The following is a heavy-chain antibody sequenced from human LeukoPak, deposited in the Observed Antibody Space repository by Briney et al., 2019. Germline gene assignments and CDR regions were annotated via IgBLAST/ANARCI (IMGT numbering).Heavy chain of an antibody. D-gene: IGHD5-18*01. V-gene: IGHV1-69*04. CDR3: ARDLYVDTAMVLHN. J-gene: IGHJ4*02. CDR1: GGTFSSYT. CDR2: IIPILGIA. Sequence: SVKVSCKASGGTFSSYTISWVRQAPGQGLEWMGRIIPILGIANYAQKFQGRVTITADKSTSTAYMELSRLRSDDTAVYYCARDLYVDTAMVLHNWGQGTLVTVSS.